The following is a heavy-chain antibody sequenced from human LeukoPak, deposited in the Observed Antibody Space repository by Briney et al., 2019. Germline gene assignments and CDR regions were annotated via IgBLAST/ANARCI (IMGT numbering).Heavy chain of an antibody. V-gene: IGHV4-38-2*01. Sequence: SETLSLTCGVSGYSIGSGYYWGWIRQPPGKGLEWIGAIHHSGSNYYNSSLMSRVTISVDTPKNQFSLKLSSVTAADTAVYYCARIDCSSTSCYIVDYWGQGTLVTVSS. CDR3: ARIDCSSTSCYIVDY. J-gene: IGHJ4*02. D-gene: IGHD2-2*02. CDR1: GYSIGSGYY. CDR2: IHHSGSN.